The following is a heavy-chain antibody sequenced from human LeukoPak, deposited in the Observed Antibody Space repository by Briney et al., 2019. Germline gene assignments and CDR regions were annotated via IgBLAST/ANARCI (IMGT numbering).Heavy chain of an antibody. CDR1: GFTFSSYG. CDR2: IRYDGSNK. CDR3: ARESGSVTSEVDFDY. V-gene: IGHV3-30*02. J-gene: IGHJ4*02. Sequence: GGSLRLSCAASGFTFSSYGMHWVRQAPGKGLEWVAFIRYDGSNKYYADSVKGRFTISRDNSKNTQYLQMNSLRAEDTAVYYCARESGSVTSEVDFDYWGQGTLVTVSS. D-gene: IGHD4-17*01.